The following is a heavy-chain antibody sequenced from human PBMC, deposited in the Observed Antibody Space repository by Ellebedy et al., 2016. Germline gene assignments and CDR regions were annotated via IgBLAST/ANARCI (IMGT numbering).Heavy chain of an antibody. CDR2: IYPDDSDI. V-gene: IGHV5-51*01. Sequence: ASVKVSCKASGYSFTNYWIGWVRQMPGKGLEWMGIIYPDDSDIRSNPSFQGHVSLSVDKSTSTAYLQWNILKASDTAIYYCARPSNYGAFDYWGPGTLVTVSS. J-gene: IGHJ4*02. CDR3: ARPSNYGAFDY. CDR1: GYSFTNYW. D-gene: IGHD4-17*01.